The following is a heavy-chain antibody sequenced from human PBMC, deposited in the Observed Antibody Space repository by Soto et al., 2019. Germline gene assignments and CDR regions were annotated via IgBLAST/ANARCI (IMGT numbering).Heavy chain of an antibody. D-gene: IGHD1-26*01. V-gene: IGHV3-30*18. CDR2: ISYDGSNK. Sequence: SLTLSCAASGFTFSSYGMHWVRQAPRKGLEWVAVISYDGSNKYYADSVKGRFTISRDNSKNTLYLQMNSLRAEDTAVYYCAKDDTYSGSSDSNYGMDVWGQGTTVTVSS. CDR1: GFTFSSYG. J-gene: IGHJ6*02. CDR3: AKDDTYSGSSDSNYGMDV.